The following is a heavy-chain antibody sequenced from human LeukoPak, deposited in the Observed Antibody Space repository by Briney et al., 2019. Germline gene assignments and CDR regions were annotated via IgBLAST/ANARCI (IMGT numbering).Heavy chain of an antibody. D-gene: IGHD3-22*01. CDR3: ASSEEYYYDSSGYAGAFDI. J-gene: IGHJ3*02. CDR1: GFTFRNYW. Sequence: PGGSLRLSCAASGFTFRNYWMSWVRQVPGKGLEWVVNINEGGNEKNYVDSVKGRFTASRDNAQNSLYLQMNSLRVEDTAVYYCASSEEYYYDSSGYAGAFDIWGQGTMVTVSS. CDR2: INEGGNEK. V-gene: IGHV3-7*03.